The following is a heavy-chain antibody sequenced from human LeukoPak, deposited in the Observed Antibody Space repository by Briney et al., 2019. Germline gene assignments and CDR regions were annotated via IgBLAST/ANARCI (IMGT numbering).Heavy chain of an antibody. Sequence: TGGSLRLSCAASVYTFSIYATSCVPHAPGKGREWVSAICGSGGSTYYAHSVRGRFTISRETSKNTRYLRMKSLRAEHTGVCLCAKDLPSLRSYSQPIAAAGTPLLFDYGGQGTLVTVSS. J-gene: IGHJ4*02. CDR1: VYTFSIYA. D-gene: IGHD6-13*01. CDR2: ICGSGGST. V-gene: IGHV3-23*01. CDR3: AKDLPSLRSYSQPIAAAGTPLLFDY.